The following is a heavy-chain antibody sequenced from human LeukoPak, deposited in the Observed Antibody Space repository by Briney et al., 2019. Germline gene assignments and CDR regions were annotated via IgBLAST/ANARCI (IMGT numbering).Heavy chain of an antibody. Sequence: GGSLRLSCAASGFTFSSYGMHWVRQAPGKGLEWVAVIWYDGSNKYYADSVKGRFTISRDNSKNTLYLQMNSLRAEDTAVYYRARGPNTAMVAEYFQHWGQGTLVTVSS. J-gene: IGHJ1*01. CDR3: ARGPNTAMVAEYFQH. CDR2: IWYDGSNK. CDR1: GFTFSSYG. V-gene: IGHV3-33*01. D-gene: IGHD5-18*01.